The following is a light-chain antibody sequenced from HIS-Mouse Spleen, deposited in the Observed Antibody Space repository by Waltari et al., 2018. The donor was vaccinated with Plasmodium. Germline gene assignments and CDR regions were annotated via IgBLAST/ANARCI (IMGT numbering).Light chain of an antibody. V-gene: IGKV4-1*01. Sequence: DIVMTQSPDSLAVSLGARAPINCKSSQCVLYSSNNKNYLAWYQQKPGQPPKLLIYWASTRESGVPDRFSGSGSGTDFTLTISSLQAEDVAVYYCQQYYSTPPYTFGQGTKLEIK. CDR3: QQYYSTPPYT. J-gene: IGKJ2*01. CDR1: QCVLYSSNNKNY. CDR2: WAS.